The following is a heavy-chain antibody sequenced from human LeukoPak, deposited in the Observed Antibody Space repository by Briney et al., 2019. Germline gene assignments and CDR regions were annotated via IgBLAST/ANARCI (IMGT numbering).Heavy chain of an antibody. V-gene: IGHV4-4*07. CDR1: GGSISNYY. D-gene: IGHD3-22*01. Sequence: PSETLSLTCAVSGGSISNYYWTWIRQPAGKGLEWIGRIYTSGSTNYNPSLKSRVTMSVDTSNNQLSLKLSSVTAADTAVYYCARASAGYWFDPWGQGTLVTVSS. J-gene: IGHJ5*02. CDR3: ARASAGYWFDP. CDR2: IYTSGST.